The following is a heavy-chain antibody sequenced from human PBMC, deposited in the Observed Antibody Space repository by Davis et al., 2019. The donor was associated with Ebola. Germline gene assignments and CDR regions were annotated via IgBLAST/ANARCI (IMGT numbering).Heavy chain of an antibody. V-gene: IGHV3-64D*06. Sequence: GGSLRLSCSASGFTLSSYAMHWVRQAPGKGLEYVSSISFNGETTYYADSVKGRFTISRDNSKNTLFLQMSSLRPEDTAVFYCVRGGAYCGGDCYFDYWGQGTLVTVSS. CDR2: ISFNGETT. CDR3: VRGGAYCGGDCYFDY. D-gene: IGHD2-21*01. J-gene: IGHJ4*02. CDR1: GFTLSSYA.